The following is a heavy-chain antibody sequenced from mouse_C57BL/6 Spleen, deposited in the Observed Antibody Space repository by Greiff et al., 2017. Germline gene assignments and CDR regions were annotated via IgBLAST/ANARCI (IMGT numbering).Heavy chain of an antibody. CDR2: FYPGSGSI. V-gene: IGHV1-62-2*01. J-gene: IGHJ3*01. D-gene: IGHD2-2*01. Sequence: QVQLQQSGAELVKPGASVKLSCKASGYTFTEYTIHWVKQRSGQGLEWIGWFYPGSGSIKYNEKFKDKATLTADKSSSTVYLELSRLTSEDSAVYFCARHEGAEGYDGAWFAYWGQGTLVTVSA. CDR3: ARHEGAEGYDGAWFAY. CDR1: GYTFTEYT.